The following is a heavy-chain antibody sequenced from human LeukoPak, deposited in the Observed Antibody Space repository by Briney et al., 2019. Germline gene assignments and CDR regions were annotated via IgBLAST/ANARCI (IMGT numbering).Heavy chain of an antibody. CDR1: GFTVSTYW. D-gene: IGHD2-2*01. CDR3: ARPRQCYSTTSCANHFDY. V-gene: IGHV3-74*01. Sequence: QPGGSLRLSCAASGFTVSTYWMHWVRQAPGKGLVWVSRINSDGSSTSYADSVKGRFIISRDNAKNTLYLEMNSLRAEDTAVYYCARPRQCYSTTSCANHFDYWGQGTLVTVSS. CDR2: INSDGSST. J-gene: IGHJ4*02.